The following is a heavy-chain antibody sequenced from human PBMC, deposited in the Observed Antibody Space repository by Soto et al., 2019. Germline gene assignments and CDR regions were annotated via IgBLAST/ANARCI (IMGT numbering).Heavy chain of an antibody. V-gene: IGHV1-46*01. Sequence: QVHLVQSGAEVKKPGASVKVSCKASGYTFTNYYIHWVRQAPGQGLEWLGIIRPSGGRTEYAHRFQCRVTMTRDTSTSTVYMELTILTSEDTAVYYCAREPNESYYFDYWGQGTLVTVSS. J-gene: IGHJ4*02. CDR2: IRPSGGRT. CDR1: GYTFTNYY. CDR3: AREPNESYYFDY. D-gene: IGHD5-18*01.